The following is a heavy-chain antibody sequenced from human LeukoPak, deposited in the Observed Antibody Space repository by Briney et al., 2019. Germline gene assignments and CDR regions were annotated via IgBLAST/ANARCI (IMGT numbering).Heavy chain of an antibody. CDR1: GGSISSYY. D-gene: IGHD3-9*01. V-gene: IGHV4-59*01. CDR3: ARAYYDILTGYYTYDAFDI. CDR2: IYYSGST. J-gene: IGHJ3*02. Sequence: SETLSLTCTVSGGSISSYYWSWIRQPPGKGLEWIGYIYYSGSTNYNPSLKSRVTISVDTSKNQFSLKLSSVTAADTAVYYCARAYYDILTGYYTYDAFDIWGQGTMVTVSS.